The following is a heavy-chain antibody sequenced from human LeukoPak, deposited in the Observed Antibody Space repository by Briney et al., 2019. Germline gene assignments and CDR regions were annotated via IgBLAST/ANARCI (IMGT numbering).Heavy chain of an antibody. CDR1: GGSLSSSFYY. CDR2: NYYSGST. J-gene: IGHJ4*02. D-gene: IGHD4-17*01. Sequence: SETLSLTCTVSGGSLSSSFYYWGWIRQPPGKGLEWVGSNYYSGSTYYTPSLTSRVTISVDTSKNQFSLKLSSVTAEDTAVYYCARHWGGPVTNPYYFDYWGQGTLVSASS. CDR3: ARHWGGPVTNPYYFDY. V-gene: IGHV4-39*01.